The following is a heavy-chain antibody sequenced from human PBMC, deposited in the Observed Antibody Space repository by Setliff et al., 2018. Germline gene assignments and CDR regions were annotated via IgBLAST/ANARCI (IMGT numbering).Heavy chain of an antibody. CDR3: ARRAPPSYSSSWSDAFDI. CDR1: GYSFTSYW. CDR2: IYPGDSDT. J-gene: IGHJ3*02. D-gene: IGHD6-13*01. Sequence: PGESLKISCKGSGYSFTSYWIGWVRQMPGKGLEWMGIIYPGDSDTRYSPSFQGQVTISADKSISTAYLQWSSLKASDTAMYYCARRAPPSYSSSWSDAFDIWGQGTRVTVSS. V-gene: IGHV5-51*01.